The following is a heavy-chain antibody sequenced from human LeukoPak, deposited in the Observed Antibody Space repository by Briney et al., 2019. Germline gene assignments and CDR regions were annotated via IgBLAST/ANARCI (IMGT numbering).Heavy chain of an antibody. CDR1: GGSISSGGYY. CDR3: ARGVVEYYGSGSYLGLPDWFDP. V-gene: IGHV4-31*03. Sequence: SQTLFLTCTVSGGSISSGGYYWSWIRQHPGKGLEWIGYIYYSGSTYYNPSLKSRVTISVDTSKNQFSLKLSSVTAADTAVYYCARGVVEYYGSGSYLGLPDWFDPWGQGTLVTVSS. J-gene: IGHJ5*02. D-gene: IGHD3-10*01. CDR2: IYYSGST.